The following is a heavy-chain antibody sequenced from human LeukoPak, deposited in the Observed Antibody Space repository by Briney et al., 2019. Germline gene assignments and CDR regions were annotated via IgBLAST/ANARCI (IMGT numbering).Heavy chain of an antibody. Sequence: GESLKISCQGSGSSFTSYWITWVRQMPGKGLEWMGKIDPSDSYTNYSPSLQGHVTISADKSISTAYLQWSSLKASDTAMYYCARIPLDSSGYYYAGDGFDIWGQGTMVTVSS. D-gene: IGHD3-22*01. J-gene: IGHJ3*02. CDR2: IDPSDSYT. CDR3: ARIPLDSSGYYYAGDGFDI. V-gene: IGHV5-10-1*01. CDR1: GSSFTSYW.